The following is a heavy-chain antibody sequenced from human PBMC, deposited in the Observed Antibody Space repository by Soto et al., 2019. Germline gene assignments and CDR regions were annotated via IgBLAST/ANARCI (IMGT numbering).Heavy chain of an antibody. CDR3: AKVTQLVPLVGPDY. Sequence: VQLLESGGGLVQPGGSLRLSCAASGFTFSSYGMHWVRQAPGKGLEWVAVISYDGSNKYYADSVKGRFTISRDNSKNTLYLQMNSLRAEDTAVYYCAKVTQLVPLVGPDYWGQGTLVTVSS. CDR1: GFTFSSYG. J-gene: IGHJ4*02. V-gene: IGHV3-30*18. D-gene: IGHD2-2*01. CDR2: ISYDGSNK.